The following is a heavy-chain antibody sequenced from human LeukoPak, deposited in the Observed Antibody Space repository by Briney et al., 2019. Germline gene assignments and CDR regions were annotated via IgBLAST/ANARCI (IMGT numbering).Heavy chain of an antibody. V-gene: IGHV4-34*01. CDR1: GGSFSGYY. CDR2: INHSGST. Sequence: SETLSLTCAVYGGSFSGYYWSWIRQPPGKGLEWIGEINHSGSTNYNPSHKSRVTISVDTSKNQFSLKLSSVTAADTAVYYCARGWVDCSGGSCYTADNWFDPWGQGTLVTVSS. D-gene: IGHD2-15*01. CDR3: ARGWVDCSGGSCYTADNWFDP. J-gene: IGHJ5*02.